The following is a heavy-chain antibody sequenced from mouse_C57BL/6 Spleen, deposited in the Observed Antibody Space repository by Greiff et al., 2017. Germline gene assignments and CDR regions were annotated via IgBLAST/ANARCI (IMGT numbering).Heavy chain of an antibody. Sequence: VQLQQPGAELVKPGASVKMSCKASGYSFTSYWITWVKQRPGQGLEWIGDIFPGSGSTNYNGKFKSKATLTVDASSSTVYMQLSSLTSVDSAVYNCARWRSRFSDVYFDVWGTGTTVTVSS. V-gene: IGHV1-55*01. J-gene: IGHJ1*03. CDR2: IFPGSGST. CDR1: GYSFTSYW. CDR3: ARWRSRFSDVYFDV.